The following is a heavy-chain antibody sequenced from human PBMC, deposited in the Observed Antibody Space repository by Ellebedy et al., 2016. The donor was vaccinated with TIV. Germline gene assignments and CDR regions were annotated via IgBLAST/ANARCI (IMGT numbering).Heavy chain of an antibody. V-gene: IGHV4-31*03. CDR1: GDSISSSGHY. CDR2: IYSGGST. Sequence: SETLSLXCIVSGDSISSSGHYWGWIRQPPGKGLEWIGYIYSGGSTYYSPSLKSRVTISLDTSKNQFSLKLTSVTAADTAVYYCARGIEQWLTYWGQGILVTVSS. J-gene: IGHJ4*02. CDR3: ARGIEQWLTY. D-gene: IGHD6-19*01.